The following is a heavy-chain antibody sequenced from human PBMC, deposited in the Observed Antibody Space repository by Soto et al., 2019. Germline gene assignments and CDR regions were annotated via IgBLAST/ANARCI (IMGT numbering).Heavy chain of an antibody. CDR1: GYTFTSYG. D-gene: IGHD2-8*01. CDR2: VSAYNGDT. V-gene: IGHV1-18*01. Sequence: ASVKVSCKASGYTFTSYGISWVRQAPGQGLEWMGWVSAYNGDTNYAQNFQGRVTMTTDTSTSTAYMDLRSLRSDDTATYYCARDRGYCANGVCFRYYYWGQGTLVTVSS. CDR3: ARDRGYCANGVCFRYYY. J-gene: IGHJ4*02.